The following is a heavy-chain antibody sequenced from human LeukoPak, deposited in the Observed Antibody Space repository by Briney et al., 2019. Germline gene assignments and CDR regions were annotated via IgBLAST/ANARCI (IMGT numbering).Heavy chain of an antibody. V-gene: IGHV1-46*01. CDR2: INPSGGST. J-gene: IGHJ4*02. D-gene: IGHD6-13*01. CDR3: ARVGGLAAGRGELDY. CDR1: GYTFTSYY. Sequence: ASVKVSCKASGYTFTSYYMHWVRQAPGQGLEWMGIINPSGGSTSYAQKFQGRVTMTRDTSTSTVYMELSRLRSDDTAVYYCARVGGLAAGRGELDYWGQGTLVTVSS.